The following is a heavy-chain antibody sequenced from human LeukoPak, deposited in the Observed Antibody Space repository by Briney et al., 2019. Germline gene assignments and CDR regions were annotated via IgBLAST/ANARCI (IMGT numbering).Heavy chain of an antibody. CDR2: INHNGNVN. J-gene: IGHJ6*02. D-gene: IGHD3-16*01. Sequence: PGGSLRLSCAASGFTFSSYWMNRACQAPGKGLEWVASINHNGNVNYYVDSVKGRFTISRDNAKNSLYLQMSNLRAEDTAVYFCARGGGLDVWGQGATVTVS. V-gene: IGHV3-7*03. CDR3: ARGGGLDV. CDR1: GFTFSSYW.